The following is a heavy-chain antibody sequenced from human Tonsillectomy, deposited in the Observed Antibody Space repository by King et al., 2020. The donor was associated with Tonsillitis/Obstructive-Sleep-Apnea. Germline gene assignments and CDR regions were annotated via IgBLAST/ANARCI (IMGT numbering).Heavy chain of an antibody. CDR3: ARVGFDY. CDR1: GFTFSSYA. J-gene: IGHJ4*02. V-gene: IGHV3-30*01. Sequence: QLVQSGGGVVQPGRSLRLSCAASGFTFSSYAMHWVLQAPGKGLEWVAVILYDGSNKYYADSVKGRFTISRDNSKNTLYLQMNSLRAEDTAVYYCARVGFDYWGQGTLVTVSS. CDR2: ILYDGSNK.